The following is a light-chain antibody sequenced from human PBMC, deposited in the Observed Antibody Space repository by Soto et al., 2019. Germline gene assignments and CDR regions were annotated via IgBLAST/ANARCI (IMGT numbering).Light chain of an antibody. V-gene: IGKV3-20*01. CDR3: QQYGSSQLT. Sequence: VMTQSPATLSVSPGERATLSCWASETVATNLAWYQQKPGQAPRLLISGASTRAAGISDRFRGSGSGTEFTLTISRLEPEDFAVYYCQQYGSSQLTFGGGTKVNIK. CDR1: ETVATN. J-gene: IGKJ4*01. CDR2: GAS.